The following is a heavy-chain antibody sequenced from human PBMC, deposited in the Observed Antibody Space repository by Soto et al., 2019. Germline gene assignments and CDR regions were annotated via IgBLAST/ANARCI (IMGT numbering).Heavy chain of an antibody. CDR1: GFTFSSYW. CDR2: INSDGSST. D-gene: IGHD6-13*01. J-gene: IGHJ4*02. CDR3: AREYSSSWYDY. Sequence: GESLKISCAASGFTFSSYWMHWVRQAPGKGLVWVSRINSDGSSTSYADSVKGRFTISRDNAKNTLYLQMNSLRAEDTAVYYCAREYSSSWYDYWGQGTLVTVSS. V-gene: IGHV3-74*01.